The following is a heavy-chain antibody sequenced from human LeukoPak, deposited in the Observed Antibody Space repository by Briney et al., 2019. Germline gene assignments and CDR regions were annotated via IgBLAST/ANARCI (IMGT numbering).Heavy chain of an antibody. V-gene: IGHV4-59*01. J-gene: IGHJ5*02. D-gene: IGHD2-15*01. Sequence: SETLSLTCTVSGGSISSYYWSWIRQPPGKGLEWIGYIYYSGSTNYNPSLKSRVTISVDTSKNQFSLKLCSVTAADTAVYYCARVILVAATRSSWFDPWGQGTLVTVSS. CDR2: IYYSGST. CDR3: ARVILVAATRSSWFDP. CDR1: GGSISSYY.